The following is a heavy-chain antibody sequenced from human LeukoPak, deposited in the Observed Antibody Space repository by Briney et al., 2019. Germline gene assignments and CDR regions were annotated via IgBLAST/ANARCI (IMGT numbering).Heavy chain of an antibody. Sequence: PGGSLRLSCVASGFTFSTFDMSWVRQAPGKGLEWVSVIRGSGGTTYYSDSVRGRFTTSRDTSKNTLFLQMNSLRAEDTALYFCVKGAWLDYWGQGTLVTVSS. D-gene: IGHD5-12*01. CDR3: VKGAWLDY. CDR2: IRGSGGTT. J-gene: IGHJ4*02. CDR1: GFTFSTFD. V-gene: IGHV3-23*01.